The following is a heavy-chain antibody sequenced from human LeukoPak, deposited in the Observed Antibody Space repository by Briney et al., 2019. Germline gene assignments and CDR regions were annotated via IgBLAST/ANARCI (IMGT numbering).Heavy chain of an antibody. J-gene: IGHJ4*02. CDR3: ARGPARDDFWSGSLPDYSDY. CDR2: IYDSGST. Sequence: LRLSCAASGFTFSDYYMTWIRQHPGKGLEWIGYIYDSGSTYYDPSLKSRVTISVDTAKNQFSLTLSSVTAADTAVYYCARGPARDDFWSGSLPDYSDYWGQGTLVTVSS. CDR1: GFTFSDYY. D-gene: IGHD3-3*01. V-gene: IGHV4-31*02.